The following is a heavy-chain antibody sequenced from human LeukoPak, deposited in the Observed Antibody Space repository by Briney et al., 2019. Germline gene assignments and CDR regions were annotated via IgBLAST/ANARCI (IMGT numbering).Heavy chain of an antibody. CDR3: AKDWIVGGWYEAFDI. Sequence: GGSLRLSCAASGFTFDDYAMHWVRQAPGKGLEWVSYISWNSGSIAYADSVKGRFTISRDNAKNSLYLQMNRLRAEDTALYYCAKDWIVGGWYEAFDIWGEGTMVTVSS. CDR2: ISWNSGSI. J-gene: IGHJ3*02. D-gene: IGHD6-19*01. CDR1: GFTFDDYA. V-gene: IGHV3-9*01.